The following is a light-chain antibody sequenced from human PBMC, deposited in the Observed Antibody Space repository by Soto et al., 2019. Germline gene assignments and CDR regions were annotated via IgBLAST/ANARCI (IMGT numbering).Light chain of an antibody. V-gene: IGKV1-9*01. CDR2: AAS. CDR1: QGISSY. Sequence: IQLPHSPSSLSASVGDRVTITCRASQGISSYLAWYQQQPGKAPQLLIYAASTLQSGVPSRFIGSGSGTDFTLTISSLQPEDFATYYCQQLNSYLLTFGGGTKVEIK. J-gene: IGKJ4*02. CDR3: QQLNSYLLT.